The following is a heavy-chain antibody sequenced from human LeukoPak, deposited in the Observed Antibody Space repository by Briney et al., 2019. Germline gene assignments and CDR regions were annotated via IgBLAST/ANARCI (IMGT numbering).Heavy chain of an antibody. J-gene: IGHJ4*02. CDR3: ARPSRYSSSSGFGY. CDR2: INHSGST. CDR1: GGSFSGYY. D-gene: IGHD6-6*01. V-gene: IGHV4-34*01. Sequence: SETLSLTCAVYGGSFSGYYWSWIRQPPGKGLEWIGEINHSGSTNYNPSLKSRVTISVDTYKNQFSLKLSSVTAADTAVYYCARPSRYSSSSGFGYWGQGTLVTVSS.